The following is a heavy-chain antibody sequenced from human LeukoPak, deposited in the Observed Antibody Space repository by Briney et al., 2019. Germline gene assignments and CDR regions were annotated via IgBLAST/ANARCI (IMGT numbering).Heavy chain of an antibody. CDR3: ARDVWAYYDFWSGSRVVDDY. V-gene: IGHV3-15*01. J-gene: IGHJ4*02. D-gene: IGHD3-3*01. CDR2: IKSKTDGGTT. Sequence: PGGSLRLSCAASGFTFSNAWMSWVRQAPGKGLEWVGRIKSKTDGGTTDYAAPVKGRFTISRDDSKNTLYLQMNSLRAEDTAVYYCARDVWAYYDFWSGSRVVDDYWGQGTLVTVSS. CDR1: GFTFSNAW.